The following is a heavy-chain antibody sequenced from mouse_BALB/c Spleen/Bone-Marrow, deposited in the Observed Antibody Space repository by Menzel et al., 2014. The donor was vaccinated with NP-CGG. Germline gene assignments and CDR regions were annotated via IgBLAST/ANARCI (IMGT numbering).Heavy chain of an antibody. CDR1: GYSFTGYY. J-gene: IGHJ1*01. D-gene: IGHD2-1*01. CDR2: INPYNSAT. CDR3: ARGYGNYDYWYFDV. V-gene: IGHV1-31*01. Sequence: VQLKQSGPELVKPGASVKISCKASGYSFTGYYMHWVKQSHVKSLEWIGRINPYNSATSYNQNFKDKASLTVDKSSSTAYMELHSLTSEDSAVYYCARGYGNYDYWYFDVWGAGTTVTVSS.